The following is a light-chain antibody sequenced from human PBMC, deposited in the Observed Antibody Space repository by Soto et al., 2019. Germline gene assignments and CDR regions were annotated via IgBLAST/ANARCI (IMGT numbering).Light chain of an antibody. J-gene: IGLJ1*01. CDR1: SSDVGGYNS. CDR2: EVS. V-gene: IGLV2-14*01. Sequence: ALTQPASVSGSPGQSITISCTGTSSDVGGYNSVSWYQQHPGKAPKLIIYEVSNRPSGVSNRFSGSKSGDTASLTISGLQAEDEADYYCSSYTSSSLYVFGTGTKVTVL. CDR3: SSYTSSSLYV.